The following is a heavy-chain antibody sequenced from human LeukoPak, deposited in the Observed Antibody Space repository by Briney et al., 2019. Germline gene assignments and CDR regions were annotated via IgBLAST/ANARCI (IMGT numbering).Heavy chain of an antibody. CDR1: GYTFTSYD. CDR2: MNPNNGYT. D-gene: IGHD3-9*01. V-gene: IGHV1-8*01. Sequence: ASVKVSCKADGYTFTSYDIHWVRQATGQGLEWMGWMNPNNGYTGYAQKFQGRVTMTRNTSISTAYMELNSLRSEDTAVYYCVRWRSDIVTGYYNPSYYYMDVWGKGTTVTVSS. CDR3: VRWRSDIVTGYYNPSYYYMDV. J-gene: IGHJ6*03.